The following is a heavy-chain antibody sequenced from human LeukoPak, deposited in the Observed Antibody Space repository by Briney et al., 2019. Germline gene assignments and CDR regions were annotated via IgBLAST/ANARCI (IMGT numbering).Heavy chain of an antibody. CDR3: AREGGPYRPLDY. CDR1: GGSFSGYY. V-gene: IGHV4-34*01. J-gene: IGHJ4*02. Sequence: SETLSLTCAVYGGSFSGYYFSWIRQPPGKGLEWIGEVNLQGRTNYNPSLMGRVAISVDTSENHVSLQLTSVTAADTAVYYCAREGGPYRPLDYSGQGILVTVSS. CDR2: VNLQGRT.